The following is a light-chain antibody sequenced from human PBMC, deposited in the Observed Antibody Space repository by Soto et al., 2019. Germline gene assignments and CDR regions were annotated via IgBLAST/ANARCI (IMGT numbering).Light chain of an antibody. CDR1: QSINGDY. V-gene: IGKV3-20*01. CDR3: QQYGTFPWT. CDR2: SAS. Sequence: EIVLTQSPGTLSLSPGERATLSCRASQSINGDYFAWYQQKSNQAPRLLLYSASSSATGVPDRFSASWSGTDFTLTISSLEPEEFAVYHCQQYGTFPWTFGQGTKVEI. J-gene: IGKJ1*01.